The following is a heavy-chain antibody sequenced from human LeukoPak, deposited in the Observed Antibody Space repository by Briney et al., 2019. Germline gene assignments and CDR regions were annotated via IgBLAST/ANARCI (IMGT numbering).Heavy chain of an antibody. V-gene: IGHV4-59*01. CDR3: ARDGRAGSLFAY. D-gene: IGHD6-19*01. CDR1: GGSISGYD. CDR2: ISYSGST. J-gene: IGHJ4*02. Sequence: NSSETLSLTCTVSGGSISGYDWSWIRQPPGKGLEWVGYISYSGSTNYNLSLKSRVTISVDTSKNQFSLKLSSVTAADTAIYYCARDGRAGSLFAYWGQGTLVTVSS.